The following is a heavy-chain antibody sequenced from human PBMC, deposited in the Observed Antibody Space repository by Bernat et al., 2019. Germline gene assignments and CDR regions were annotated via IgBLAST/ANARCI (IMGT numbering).Heavy chain of an antibody. D-gene: IGHD2-21*01. CDR3: ARAKDCGGECDFDY. Sequence: QVQLVQSGAEVKKPWASVKVSCKASGYTFTSYAMHWVRQAPGQRLEWMGWINAGNGNTKYSQKFQGRVTITRETSASTSYMELSSLRSEDTAVYYCARAKDCGGECDFDYWGQGTLVTVS. CDR1: GYTFTSYA. J-gene: IGHJ4*02. CDR2: INAGNGNT. V-gene: IGHV1-3*01.